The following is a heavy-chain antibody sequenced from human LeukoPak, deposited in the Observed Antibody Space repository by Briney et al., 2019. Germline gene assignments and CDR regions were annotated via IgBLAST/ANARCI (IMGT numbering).Heavy chain of an antibody. CDR1: GFTFSSYS. V-gene: IGHV3-21*01. Sequence: GGSLRLSCAASGFTFSSYSMKWVRQAPGKGLEWVSSISSSSSYIYYADSVKGRFTISRDNAKNSLYLQMNSLRAEDTAVYYCAREFLGYSSSWYLVGSNFGYWGQGTLVTVSS. CDR2: ISSSSSYI. CDR3: AREFLGYSSSWYLVGSNFGY. J-gene: IGHJ4*02. D-gene: IGHD6-13*01.